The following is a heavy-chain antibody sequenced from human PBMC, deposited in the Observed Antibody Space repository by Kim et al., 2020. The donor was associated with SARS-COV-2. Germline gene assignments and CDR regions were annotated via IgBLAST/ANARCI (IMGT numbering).Heavy chain of an antibody. CDR2: IIPIFGTA. D-gene: IGHD2-21*02. V-gene: IGHV1-69*13. Sequence: SVKVSCKASGGTFSSYAISWVRQAPGQGLEWMGGIIPIFGTANYAQKFQGRVTITADESTSTAYMELSSLRSEDTAVYYCARKVGEVVTATIFYPLDSWGQGTLVTVSS. CDR3: ARKVGEVVTATIFYPLDS. J-gene: IGHJ4*02. CDR1: GGTFSSYA.